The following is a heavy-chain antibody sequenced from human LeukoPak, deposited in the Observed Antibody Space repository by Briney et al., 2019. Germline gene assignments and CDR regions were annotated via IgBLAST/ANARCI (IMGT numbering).Heavy chain of an antibody. J-gene: IGHJ4*02. D-gene: IGHD3-10*01. CDR2: IKQDGSEK. CDR3: VRNGGSFDY. V-gene: IGHV3-7*01. CDR1: GFTFTNHW. Sequence: GGSLRLSCAASGFTFTNHWMSWVRQAPGKGLECVANIKQDGSEKYYVDSPKGRFTISRDNAKTSLNLQISGLRAEDTAVYYCVRNGGSFDYWGQGTLVTVSS.